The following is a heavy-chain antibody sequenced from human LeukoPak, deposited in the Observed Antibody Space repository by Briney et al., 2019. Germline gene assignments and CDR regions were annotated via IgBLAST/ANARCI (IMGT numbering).Heavy chain of an antibody. D-gene: IGHD1-1*01. CDR3: AIELERRTQAFDY. J-gene: IGHJ4*02. V-gene: IGHV1-69*13. CDR1: GGTFSSYA. Sequence: GASVKVSCKASGGTFSSYAISWVRQAPGQGLEWMGGIIPIFGTANYAQKFQGRVTITADESTSTAYMELSSLRSEDTAVYYCAIELERRTQAFDYWGQGTLVTVSS. CDR2: IIPIFGTA.